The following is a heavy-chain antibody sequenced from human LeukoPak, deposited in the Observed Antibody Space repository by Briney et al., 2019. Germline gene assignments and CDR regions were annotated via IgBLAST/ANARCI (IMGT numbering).Heavy chain of an antibody. CDR1: GGSVSSGSKY. J-gene: IGHJ5*02. V-gene: IGHV4-61*01. CDR3: ARGGDFLTAYGFVS. D-gene: IGHD3-9*01. Sequence: SETLSLSCTVSGGSVSSGSKYWSWIRQPPGKGLEWIGYIYYSGSTNYNPSLKSRVTILLDTSKNQFSLKLSSVTAADTAVYYWARGGDFLTAYGFVSCGQGALVTVSS. CDR2: IYYSGST.